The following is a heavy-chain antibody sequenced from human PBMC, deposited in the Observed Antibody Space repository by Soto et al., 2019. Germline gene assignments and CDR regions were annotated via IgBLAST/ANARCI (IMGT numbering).Heavy chain of an antibody. Sequence: ASVNGSCKVSGYTITELSVHWVRQAPGKGLEWMGGFDPEDGETIYAQKFQGRVTMTEDTSTDTAYMELSSLRSEDTAVYYCATAPLTGYYAYYFDYWGQGTLVTVSS. V-gene: IGHV1-24*01. D-gene: IGHD3-9*01. J-gene: IGHJ4*02. CDR3: ATAPLTGYYAYYFDY. CDR1: GYTITELS. CDR2: FDPEDGET.